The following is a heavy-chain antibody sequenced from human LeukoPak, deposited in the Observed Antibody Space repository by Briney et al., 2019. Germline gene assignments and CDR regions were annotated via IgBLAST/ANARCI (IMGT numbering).Heavy chain of an antibody. CDR3: ARGEYGSGSYSRKINWFDP. V-gene: IGHV4-34*01. CDR2: INHSGST. J-gene: IGHJ5*02. D-gene: IGHD3-10*01. CDR1: GGSFSGYY. Sequence: SETLSLTCAVYGGSFSGYYRSWIRQPPGKGLEWSGKINHSGSTNYNPSLKSRVTISVDTSKNQFSLKLSSVTAADTAVYYCARGEYGSGSYSRKINWFDPWGQGTLVTVSS.